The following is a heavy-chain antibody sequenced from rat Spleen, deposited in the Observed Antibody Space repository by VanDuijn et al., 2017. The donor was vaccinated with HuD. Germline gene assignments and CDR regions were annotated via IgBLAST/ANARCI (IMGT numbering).Heavy chain of an antibody. CDR3: AREVVKRYYFDY. J-gene: IGHJ2*01. CDR2: ISFDGGGT. CDR1: GFTFSDSY. D-gene: IGHD1-12*02. Sequence: EVQLVESGGGLVQPGRSLKLSCAASGFTFSDSYMAWVRQAPTKGLEWVASISFDGGGTYYRDSVTGRFTISRDNARSSLYLQMDNLRSEDTATYYCAREVVKRYYFDYWGQGVMVTVSS. V-gene: IGHV5-20*01.